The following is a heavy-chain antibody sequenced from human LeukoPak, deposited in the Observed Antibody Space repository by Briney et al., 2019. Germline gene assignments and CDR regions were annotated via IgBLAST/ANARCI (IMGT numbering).Heavy chain of an antibody. CDR2: IIPIFGTA. V-gene: IGHV1-69*06. Sequence: GASVKVSCKASGGTFSSYAISWVRQAPGQGLEWMGGIIPIFGTANYAQKFQGRVTITADKSTSTAYMELSSLRSEDTAVYYCARIISTVTTWYYYYMDVWGKGTTVTISS. D-gene: IGHD4-17*01. J-gene: IGHJ6*03. CDR3: ARIISTVTTWYYYYMDV. CDR1: GGTFSSYA.